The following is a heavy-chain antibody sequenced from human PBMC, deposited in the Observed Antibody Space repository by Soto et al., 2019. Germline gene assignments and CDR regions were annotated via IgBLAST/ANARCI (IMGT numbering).Heavy chain of an antibody. D-gene: IGHD2-2*01. CDR3: AAFVSPNETIVVPLDY. CDR1: GFTFTSSA. J-gene: IGHJ4*02. V-gene: IGHV1-58*01. Sequence: ASVKVSCKASGFTFTSSAVQWVRQARGQRLEWIGWIVVGSGNTNYAQKFQERVTITRDMSTSTAYMELSSLRSEDTAVYYCAAFVSPNETIVVPLDYWGQGTLVTVSS. CDR2: IVVGSGNT.